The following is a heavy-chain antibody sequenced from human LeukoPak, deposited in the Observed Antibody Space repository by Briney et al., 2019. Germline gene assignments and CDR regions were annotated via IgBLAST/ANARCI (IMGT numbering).Heavy chain of an antibody. V-gene: IGHV3-30-3*01. Sequence: GRSLRLSCAASGFTFSSYAMHWVRQAPGKGLEWVAVISYDGSNKYYADSVKGRSTISRDNSKNTLYLQMNSLRAEDTAVYYCARDSYYYDSSGYWDYWGQGTLVTVSS. CDR2: ISYDGSNK. CDR1: GFTFSSYA. D-gene: IGHD3-22*01. J-gene: IGHJ4*02. CDR3: ARDSYYYDSSGYWDY.